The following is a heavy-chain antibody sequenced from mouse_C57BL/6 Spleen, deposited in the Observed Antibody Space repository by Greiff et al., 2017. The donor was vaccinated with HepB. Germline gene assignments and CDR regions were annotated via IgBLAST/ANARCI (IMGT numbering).Heavy chain of an antibody. CDR3: AREGYYYGSSLFDY. CDR2: IHPNSGST. D-gene: IGHD1-1*01. CDR1: GYTFTSYW. Sequence: QVHVKQPGAELVKPGASVKVSCKASGYTFTSYWMHWVKQRPGQGLEWIGMIHPNSGSTNYNEKFKSKATLTVDKSSSTAYMQLSSLTSEDSAVYYCAREGYYYGSSLFDYWGQGTTLTVSS. J-gene: IGHJ2*01. V-gene: IGHV1-64*01.